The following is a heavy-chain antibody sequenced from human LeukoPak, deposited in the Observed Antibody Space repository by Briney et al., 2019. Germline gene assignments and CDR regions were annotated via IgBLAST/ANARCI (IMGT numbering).Heavy chain of an antibody. J-gene: IGHJ4*02. CDR2: INHSGST. Sequence: SETLSLTCAVYGGSFSGYYWSWLRQPPGKGLEWIGEINHSGSTNYNPSLKSRVTISVDTSKNQFSLKLSSVTAADTAVYYCARKNRTLRLGELSFFDYWGQGSLVTVSS. D-gene: IGHD3-16*02. CDR3: ARKNRTLRLGELSFFDY. CDR1: GGSFSGYY. V-gene: IGHV4-34*01.